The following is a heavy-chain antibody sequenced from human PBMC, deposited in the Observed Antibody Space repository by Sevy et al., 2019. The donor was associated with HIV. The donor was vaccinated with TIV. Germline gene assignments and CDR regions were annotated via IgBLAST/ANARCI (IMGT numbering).Heavy chain of an antibody. V-gene: IGHV3-30-3*01. D-gene: IGHD3-10*01. Sequence: GGSLRLSCAASVFTFSSYARHWVRQAPGKGLEWVAVISYDGSNKYYADSVKGRFTISRDNSKNTLYLQMNSLRAEDTAVYYCAREPDYYGSGSYFDYWGQGTLVTVSS. J-gene: IGHJ4*02. CDR2: ISYDGSNK. CDR3: AREPDYYGSGSYFDY. CDR1: VFTFSSYA.